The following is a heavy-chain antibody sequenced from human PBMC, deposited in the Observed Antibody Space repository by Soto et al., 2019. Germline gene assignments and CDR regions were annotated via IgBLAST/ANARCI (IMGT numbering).Heavy chain of an antibody. CDR3: ARHGAAVLYYYAMDV. J-gene: IGHJ6*02. Sequence: SETLSLTCTVSGASISTGTYHWGWMRQSPGKGLEWIGAIYYSGTTYYNPSLKSRVTISVDTSNNQFSLKLGSVTAADTAVYYCARHGAAVLYYYAMDVWGQGTTVTVSS. D-gene: IGHD6-13*01. V-gene: IGHV4-39*01. CDR1: GASISTGTYH. CDR2: IYYSGTT.